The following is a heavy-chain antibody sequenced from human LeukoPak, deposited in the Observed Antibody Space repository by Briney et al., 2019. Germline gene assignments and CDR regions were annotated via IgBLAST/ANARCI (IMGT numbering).Heavy chain of an antibody. CDR2: ISGSGGST. CDR1: GFTFSSYA. Sequence: GGSLRLSCAASGFTFSSYAMSWVRQAPGKGLEWVSAISGSGGSTYYADSVKGRFTISRDNSKNTLYLQMNSLRAEDTAVYYRAKVNVRYWNDPEPFDYWGQGTLVTVSS. J-gene: IGHJ4*02. CDR3: AKVNVRYWNDPEPFDY. V-gene: IGHV3-23*01. D-gene: IGHD1-1*01.